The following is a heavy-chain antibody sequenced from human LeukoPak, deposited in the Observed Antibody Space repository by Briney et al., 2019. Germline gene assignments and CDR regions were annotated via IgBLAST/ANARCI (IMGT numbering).Heavy chain of an antibody. CDR1: GFTFSSYW. CDR3: ARDPEYGDYDLYYFDY. Sequence: GWALRLSYAASGFTFSSYWMSWVRQAPGKGLEWVTNIKQDGSEKYYVDSVKGRFTISRDNAKNSLYLQMNSLRAEDTAVYYCARDPEYGDYDLYYFDYWGQGTLVTVSS. V-gene: IGHV3-7*01. J-gene: IGHJ4*02. CDR2: IKQDGSEK. D-gene: IGHD4-17*01.